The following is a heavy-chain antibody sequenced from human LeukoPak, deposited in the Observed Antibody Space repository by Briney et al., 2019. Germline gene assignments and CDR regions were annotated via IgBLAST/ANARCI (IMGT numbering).Heavy chain of an antibody. J-gene: IGHJ6*04. CDR3: ARDLAAWDV. CDR1: GFTFSNYW. CDR2: INPDGSEK. Sequence: GGSLRLSCAASGFTFSNYWMSWVRQAPGKGLEWVANINPDGSEKYSVDSVTGRFTISRDNAENTMFLQMNALRADDSAVYYCARDLAAWDVWGKGTTVTVSS. V-gene: IGHV3-7*01.